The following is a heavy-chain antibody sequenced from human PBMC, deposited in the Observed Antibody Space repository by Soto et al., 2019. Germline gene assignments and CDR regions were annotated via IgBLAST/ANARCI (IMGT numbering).Heavy chain of an antibody. CDR3: ARDTVDTAMVILNYFDY. CDR1: GGSISSGGYY. Sequence: PSETLSLTCTVSGGSISSGGYYWSWIRQHPGKGLEWIGYIYYSGSTYYNPSLKSRVTISVDTSKNQFSLKLSSVTAADTAVYYCARDTVDTAMVILNYFDYWGQGTLVTVSS. J-gene: IGHJ4*02. V-gene: IGHV4-31*03. D-gene: IGHD5-18*01. CDR2: IYYSGST.